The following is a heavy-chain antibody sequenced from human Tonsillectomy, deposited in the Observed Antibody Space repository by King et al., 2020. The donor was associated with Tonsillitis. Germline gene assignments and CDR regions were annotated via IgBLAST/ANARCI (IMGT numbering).Heavy chain of an antibody. V-gene: IGHV1-2*02. D-gene: IGHD6-13*01. CDR1: EYTFTGYY. J-gene: IGHJ6*02. CDR3: ARGPPLGYSSTWPEYDYYGMDV. Sequence: VQLVQSGAEVKKPGASVKVSCKASEYTFTGYYMHWVRQAPGQGLEWLGWINPNSGSTKYPQKFQGRVTMTRDTSISTVYMELRRLRSDDTAVYFCARGPPLGYSSTWPEYDYYGMDVWGQGTTVTVSS. CDR2: INPNSGST.